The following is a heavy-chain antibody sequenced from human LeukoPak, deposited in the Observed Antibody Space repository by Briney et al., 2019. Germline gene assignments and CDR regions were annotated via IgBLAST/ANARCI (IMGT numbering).Heavy chain of an antibody. Sequence: PGGSLRLSCAASGFTVSSDYMSWVRQAPGKGLEWVSVIYSGGSTYYADSVKGRFTISRDNSKNTLYLQMNSLGAEDTAVYYCARSTNTSPYYYYYGMDVWGQGTTVTVSS. D-gene: IGHD2-2*02. CDR2: IYSGGST. CDR3: ARSTNTSPYYYYYGMDV. J-gene: IGHJ6*02. V-gene: IGHV3-66*01. CDR1: GFTVSSDY.